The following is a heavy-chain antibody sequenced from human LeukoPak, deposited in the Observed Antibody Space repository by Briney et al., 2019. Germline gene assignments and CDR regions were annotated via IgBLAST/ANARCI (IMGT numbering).Heavy chain of an antibody. CDR2: INSDGSWT. CDR3: AREAAAETYYYGLDV. D-gene: IGHD6-13*01. CDR1: GNYW. V-gene: IGHV3-74*01. J-gene: IGHJ6*02. Sequence: PGGSLRLSCAASGNYWMHWVRQVPGKGLVWVSHINSDGSWTSYADSVKGRFTISKDNAKSTVYLQMNSLRPEDTAVYYCAREAAAETYYYGLDVWGQGTTVTVSS.